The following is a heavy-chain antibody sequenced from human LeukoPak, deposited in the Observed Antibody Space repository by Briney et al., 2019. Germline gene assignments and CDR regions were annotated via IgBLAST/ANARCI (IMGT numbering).Heavy chain of an antibody. D-gene: IGHD3-10*01. CDR3: ASGGSGSTKR. V-gene: IGHV3-21*01. CDR1: GFTVSSNY. CDR2: ISSSSSYI. Sequence: KPGGSLRLSCAASGFTVSSNYMNWVRQAPGKGLEWVSSISSSSSYIYYADSVKGRFTISRDNAKNSLYLQMNSLRAEDTAVYYCASGGSGSTKRWGQGTLVTVSS. J-gene: IGHJ4*02.